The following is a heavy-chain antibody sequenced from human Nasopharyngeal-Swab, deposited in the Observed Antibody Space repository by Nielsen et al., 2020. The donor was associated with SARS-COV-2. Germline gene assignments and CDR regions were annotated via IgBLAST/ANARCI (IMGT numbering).Heavy chain of an antibody. CDR1: GFTFSSHS. CDR2: ISSSGRTI. V-gene: IGHV3-48*02. CDR3: ARNLYGDYVIDY. D-gene: IGHD4-17*01. Sequence: GGSLRLSCAASGFTFSSHSMNWVRQAPGKGLEWVSYISSSGRTIYYEDSVKGRFTISRDNAKNSLFLQMNSLRDEDTAVYYCARNLYGDYVIDYWGRGTLVTVSS. J-gene: IGHJ4*02.